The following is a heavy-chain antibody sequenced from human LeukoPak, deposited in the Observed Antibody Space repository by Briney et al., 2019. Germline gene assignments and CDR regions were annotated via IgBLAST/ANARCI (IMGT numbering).Heavy chain of an antibody. CDR1: GFTFSSYS. V-gene: IGHV3-48*02. CDR2: ISSSSSTI. CDR3: ARDSLEAAGRGYYYYGMDV. Sequence: GGSLRLSCAACGFTFSSYSMNWVRQAPGKGMEWVSYISSSSSTIYYADSVKGRFTISRDNAKNSLYLQMNSLRDEDTAVYYCARDSLEAAGRGYYYYGMDVWGQGTTVTVSS. D-gene: IGHD6-13*01. J-gene: IGHJ6*02.